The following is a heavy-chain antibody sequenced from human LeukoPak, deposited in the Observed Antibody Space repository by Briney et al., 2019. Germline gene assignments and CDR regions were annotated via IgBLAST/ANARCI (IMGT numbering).Heavy chain of an antibody. CDR1: GFRFSDFY. CDR2: ISGSGGST. V-gene: IGHV3-23*01. J-gene: IGHJ3*02. CDR3: ARPTGGGYNGDDAFDI. D-gene: IGHD1-1*01. Sequence: GGSLRLSCAASGFRFSDFYMSWVRQAPGKGLEWVSGISGSGGSTYYADSVKGRFTISRDNSKNTVYLQMNSLRAEDTAVYYCARPTGGGYNGDDAFDIWGQGTMVTVSS.